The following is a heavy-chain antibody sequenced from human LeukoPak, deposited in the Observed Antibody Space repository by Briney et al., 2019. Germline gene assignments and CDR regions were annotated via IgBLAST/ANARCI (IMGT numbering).Heavy chain of an antibody. Sequence: GGSLRLSCAASGFTFSSYAMHWVRQAPGKGLEWLAVISYDGSNKYYADSVKGRFTISRDNSKNTLYLQMNSLRAEDTAVYYCAKDGYSSGWSDNYYYYGMDVWGQGTTVTVSS. D-gene: IGHD6-19*01. CDR2: ISYDGSNK. CDR3: AKDGYSSGWSDNYYYYGMDV. J-gene: IGHJ6*02. V-gene: IGHV3-30-3*01. CDR1: GFTFSSYA.